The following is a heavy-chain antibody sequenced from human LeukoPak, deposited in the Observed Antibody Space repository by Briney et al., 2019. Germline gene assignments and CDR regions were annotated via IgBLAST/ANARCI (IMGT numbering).Heavy chain of an antibody. D-gene: IGHD3-3*01. J-gene: IGHJ3*02. V-gene: IGHV3-21*01. CDR1: GFNLSTYN. CDR2: ISSSSAYM. Sequence: GGSLRLSCAASGFNLSTYNMNWVRQAPGKGLQWVSSISSSSAYMYYADSMRGRFTISRDNAKNSLYLQMNNLRADDTAVYFCARKGRIYDFWSGSLHAIDIWGQGAMVTVSS. CDR3: ARKGRIYDFWSGSLHAIDI.